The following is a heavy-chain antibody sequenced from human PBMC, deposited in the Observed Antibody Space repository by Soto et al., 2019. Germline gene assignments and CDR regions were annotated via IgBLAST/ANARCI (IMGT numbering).Heavy chain of an antibody. CDR1: GGSISSYY. CDR3: ARQGLDDFWSGPTMGYFDY. Sequence: SETLSLTCTVSGGSISSYYWSWIRQPPGKGLEWIGYIYYSGSTNYNPSLKSRVTISVDTSKNQFSLKLSSVTAADTAVYYCARQGLDDFWSGPTMGYFDYWSQGTLVTVSS. J-gene: IGHJ4*02. D-gene: IGHD3-3*01. V-gene: IGHV4-59*08. CDR2: IYYSGST.